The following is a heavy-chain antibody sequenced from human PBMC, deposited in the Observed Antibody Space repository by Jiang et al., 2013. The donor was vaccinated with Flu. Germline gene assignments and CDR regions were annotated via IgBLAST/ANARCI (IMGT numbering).Heavy chain of an antibody. CDR1: GFSLSTSGMC. CDR2: IDWDDDK. Sequence: PTQTLTLTCTFSGFSLSTSGMCVSWIRQPPGKALEWLALIDWDDDKYYSTSLKTRLTISKDTSKNQVVLTMTNMDPVDTATYYCARIIKVGATRDDAFDIWGQGTMVTVSS. V-gene: IGHV2-70*01. D-gene: IGHD1-26*01. J-gene: IGHJ3*02. CDR3: ARIIKVGATRDDAFDI.